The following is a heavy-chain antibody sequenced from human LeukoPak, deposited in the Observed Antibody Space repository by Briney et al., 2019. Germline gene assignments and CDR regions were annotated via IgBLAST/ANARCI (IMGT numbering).Heavy chain of an antibody. CDR1: GFSISSSSFY. V-gene: IGHV4-39*07. Sequence: SQTLSLTCTASGFSISSSSFYWVWLRPPPGKGLEWTGSSCYSGNCYFNPSLKSRVTISVDASKNQFSLILISVSAADTAVYYCAIGGSLGGRYYWGQGTLVTVSS. CDR2: SCYSGNC. D-gene: IGHD3-16*01. CDR3: AIGGSLGGRYY. J-gene: IGHJ4*02.